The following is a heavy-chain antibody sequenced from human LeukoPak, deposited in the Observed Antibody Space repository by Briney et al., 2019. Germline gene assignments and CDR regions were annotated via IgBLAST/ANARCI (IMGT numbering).Heavy chain of an antibody. J-gene: IGHJ4*02. D-gene: IGHD3-22*01. CDR1: GGTSTTYA. V-gene: IGHV1-69*01. CDR2: IIPMFGTP. CDR3: ARAPLGPGFYYESTGYYYFDC. Sequence: SVKVSCKVSGGTSTTYAINWVRQAPGQGLEWMGGIIPMFGTPHYAQEFQGRVTIIAGESMGTAYMDLSSLRSNDTAVYFCARAPLGPGFYYESTGYYYFDCWGQGSLVTVSS.